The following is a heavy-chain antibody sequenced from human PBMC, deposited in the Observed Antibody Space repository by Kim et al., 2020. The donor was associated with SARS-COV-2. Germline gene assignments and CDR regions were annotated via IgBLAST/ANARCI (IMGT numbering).Heavy chain of an antibody. CDR1: GFTFSNYA. Sequence: GGSLRLSCAASGFTFSNYAMFWVRQAPGEGLECVSAVSGGGSTYYADSVKGRFTISRDNSNNALYLQMSSLRAEDTAVYFCAKGDYINYGSSPDFWGQGT. V-gene: IGHV3-23*01. D-gene: IGHD4-4*01. J-gene: IGHJ4*02. CDR3: AKGDYINYGSSPDF. CDR2: VSGGGST.